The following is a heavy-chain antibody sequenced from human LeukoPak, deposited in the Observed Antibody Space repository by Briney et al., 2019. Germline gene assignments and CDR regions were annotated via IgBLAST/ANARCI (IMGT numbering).Heavy chain of an antibody. J-gene: IGHJ3*02. CDR3: ARDVGASAPDAFDI. D-gene: IGHD1-26*01. V-gene: IGHV3-21*01. CDR2: ISSSSNYI. CDR1: GFTFSSYS. Sequence: PGGSLRLSCAASGFTFSSYSMNWVRQAPGKGLEWVSSISSSSNYIYYADSVKGRFTISRDNAKNSLYLQMNSLRAEDTDVYYCARDVGASAPDAFDIWGQGTLVTVSS.